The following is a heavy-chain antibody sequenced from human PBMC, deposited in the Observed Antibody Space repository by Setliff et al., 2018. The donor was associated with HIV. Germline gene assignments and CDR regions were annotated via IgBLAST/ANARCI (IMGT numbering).Heavy chain of an antibody. J-gene: IGHJ4*02. V-gene: IGHV4-39*07. CDR1: GDSISSNNYY. CDR3: VRGPQWLVQKGRVYYFDY. CDR2: IFYSETVYYGGRT. D-gene: IGHD6-19*01. Sequence: SETLSLTCTVSGDSISSNNYYWGWIRQPPGKGPEWIGSIFYSETVYYGGRTYYSPSLQRRVTISVDTSKNQVSLKLNSMTAADTAVYFCVRGPQWLVQKGRVYYFDYWGQGTLVTVSS.